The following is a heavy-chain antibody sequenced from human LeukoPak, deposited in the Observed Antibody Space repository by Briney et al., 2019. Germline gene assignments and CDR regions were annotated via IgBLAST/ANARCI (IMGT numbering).Heavy chain of an antibody. CDR3: ARAADHDYVWGSYRLYYFDY. D-gene: IGHD3-16*02. CDR1: GYSIGSGYY. Sequence: SETLSLTCTVSGYSIGSGYYWGWIRQPPGKGLEWIGSIYHSGSTYYNPSLKSRVTISVDTSKNQFSLKLSSVTAADTAVYYCARAADHDYVWGSYRLYYFDYWGQGTLVTVSS. J-gene: IGHJ4*02. CDR2: IYHSGST. V-gene: IGHV4-38-2*02.